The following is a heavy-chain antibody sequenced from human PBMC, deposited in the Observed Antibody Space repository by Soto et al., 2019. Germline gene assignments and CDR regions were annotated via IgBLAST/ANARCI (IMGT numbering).Heavy chain of an antibody. CDR2: IYYSGST. CDR3: AGELRGADSYGYS. D-gene: IGHD5-18*01. Sequence: SETLSLTCTVSGGSISSGDYYWSWIRQPPGKGLEWIGYIYYSGSTYYNPSLKSRVTISVDTSKNQFSLKLSSVTAADTAVYYCAGELRGADSYGYSSGQGTLVTVSS. J-gene: IGHJ4*02. V-gene: IGHV4-30-4*01. CDR1: GGSISSGDYY.